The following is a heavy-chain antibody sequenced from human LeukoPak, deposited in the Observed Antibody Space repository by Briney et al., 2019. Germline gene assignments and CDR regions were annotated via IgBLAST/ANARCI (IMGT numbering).Heavy chain of an antibody. D-gene: IGHD3-22*01. V-gene: IGHV5-51*01. CDR3: ARYYYDSSGYEATKLDY. CDR1: GYSFTSYW. J-gene: IGHJ4*02. Sequence: GESLKISCQGSGYSFTSYWIGWVRQMPGKGLEWMWIIYPGDSDTRYSPSFQGQVTISADKSISTAYLQWSSLKASDTAMYYCARYYYDSSGYEATKLDYWGQGTLVTVSS. CDR2: IYPGDSDT.